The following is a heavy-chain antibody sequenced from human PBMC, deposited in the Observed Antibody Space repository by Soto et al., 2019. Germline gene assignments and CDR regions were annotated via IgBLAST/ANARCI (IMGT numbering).Heavy chain of an antibody. CDR2: ISRDGSSI. CDR3: AKIPRGYSYGSFFDS. Sequence: PGESLKISCAASGFSFSRYAMHWVRQAPGEGLEWVAVISRDGSSIYYGDSVKGRFTISRDNSKNMLYLQMNSLRAEDTAVYYCAKIPRGYSYGSFFDSWGQGTLVTVSS. V-gene: IGHV3-30-3*02. J-gene: IGHJ4*02. CDR1: GFSFSRYA. D-gene: IGHD5-18*01.